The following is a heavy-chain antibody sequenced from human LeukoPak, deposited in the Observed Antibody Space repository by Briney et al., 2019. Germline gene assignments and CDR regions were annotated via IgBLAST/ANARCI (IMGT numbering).Heavy chain of an antibody. CDR2: INAGNGDT. CDR1: GYTFTSYA. Sequence: ASVKVSCKASGYTFTSYAIHWVRQAPGQRLEWMGWINAGNGDTKYSLMFQGRVTMTRDTSTSTVYMELSSLRSEDTAVYYCARALRLDSSGDFCLGYWGQGTLVTVSS. D-gene: IGHD3-3*01. J-gene: IGHJ4*02. CDR3: ARALRLDSSGDFCLGY. V-gene: IGHV1-3*01.